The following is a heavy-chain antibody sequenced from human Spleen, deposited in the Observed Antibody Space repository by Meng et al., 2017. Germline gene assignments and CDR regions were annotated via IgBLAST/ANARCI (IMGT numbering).Heavy chain of an antibody. D-gene: IGHD6-13*01. CDR2: INPNSGYT. Sequence: ASVKVSCKASGYTFTGYYMHWVRQAPGQGLEWMGWINPNSGYTNYAQKFQGRVTMTRDTSISTAYVELSGLTSDDTAVYYCARDEDISAAGYLFGDYWGHGTLVTVSS. CDR3: ARDEDISAAGYLFGDY. V-gene: IGHV1-2*02. J-gene: IGHJ4*01. CDR1: GYTFTGYY.